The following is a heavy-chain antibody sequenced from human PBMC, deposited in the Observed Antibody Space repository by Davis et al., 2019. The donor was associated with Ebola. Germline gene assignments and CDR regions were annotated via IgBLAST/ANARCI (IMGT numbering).Heavy chain of an antibody. V-gene: IGHV3-23*01. CDR1: GFTLRSYA. D-gene: IGHD4-17*01. CDR2: ISGSGGST. J-gene: IGHJ4*02. CDR3: AKSRTVTSRITDY. Sequence: GGSLRLSCAASGFTLRSYAMSWVRQAPGKGLEWVSAISGSGGSTYYADSVKGRFTISRDNSKNTLYLQMNSLRAEDTAVYYCAKSRTVTSRITDYWGQGTLVTVSS.